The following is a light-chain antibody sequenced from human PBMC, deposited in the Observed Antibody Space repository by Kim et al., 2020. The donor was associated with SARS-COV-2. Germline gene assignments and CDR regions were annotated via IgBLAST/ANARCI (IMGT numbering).Light chain of an antibody. CDR3: SSYTTTAAFV. V-gene: IGLV2-14*03. Sequence: QSVLTQPASVSGSPGQSVTIPCTGSISDVGAYNYVSWFQQHPDKASKLTIYDVNKRPSGISDRFSGSKSGNTASLTISGLQAEDEADYYCSSYTTTAAFVFGTGTKVTVL. CDR1: ISDVGAYNY. J-gene: IGLJ1*01. CDR2: DVN.